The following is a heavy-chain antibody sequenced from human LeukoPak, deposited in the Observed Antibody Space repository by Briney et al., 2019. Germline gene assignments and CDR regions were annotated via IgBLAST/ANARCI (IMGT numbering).Heavy chain of an antibody. J-gene: IGHJ4*02. CDR2: ISGSGGST. CDR3: AKSPLGGGSYSTVGGEGFDY. Sequence: PPGGSLRLSCAASGFTFSSYAMSWVRQAPGKGLEWVSAISGSGGSTYYADSVKGRFTISRDNSKNTLYLQMNSLRAEDTAVYYCAKSPLGGGSYSTVGGEGFDYWGQGTLVTVSS. V-gene: IGHV3-23*01. D-gene: IGHD1-26*01. CDR1: GFTFSSYA.